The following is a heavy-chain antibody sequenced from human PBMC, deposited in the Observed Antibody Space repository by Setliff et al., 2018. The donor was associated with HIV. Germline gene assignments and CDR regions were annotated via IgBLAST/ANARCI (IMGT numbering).Heavy chain of an antibody. Sequence: SETLSLTCTVSGGSISSSYWTWTRQPPGKGLEWIGNIHYSGSTNYNPSLKSRVTISVDTSRSQFSLKLSSVTAADTAVYYCATDSGSHDAFDIWGQGTMVTVSS. V-gene: IGHV4-59*12. CDR3: ATDSGSHDAFDI. D-gene: IGHD1-26*01. CDR1: GGSISSSY. J-gene: IGHJ3*02. CDR2: IHYSGST.